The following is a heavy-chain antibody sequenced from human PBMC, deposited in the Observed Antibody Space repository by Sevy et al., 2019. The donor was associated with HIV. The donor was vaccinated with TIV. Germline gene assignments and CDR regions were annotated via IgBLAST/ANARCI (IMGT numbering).Heavy chain of an antibody. J-gene: IGHJ4*02. V-gene: IGHV4-61*01. Sequence: SETLSLTCAVSGVSVSSDTYYWSWIRQPPGKGLEWIGYVYHTGSTNYSPSFKSRVTISVDTSKNQFSLRLFSVAAAETAGYYCSREPYFFDKSGYYWDYWGQGALVTVSS. CDR2: VYHTGST. CDR3: SREPYFFDKSGYYWDY. CDR1: GVSVSSDTYY. D-gene: IGHD3-22*01.